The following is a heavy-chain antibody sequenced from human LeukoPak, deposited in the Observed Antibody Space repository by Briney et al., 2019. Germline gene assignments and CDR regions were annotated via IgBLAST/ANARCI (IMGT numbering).Heavy chain of an antibody. Sequence: SETLSLTCAVYGGSFSGYYWSWIRQPPGKGLEWIGEINHSGSTNYNPSLKSRVTISVDTSKNQFSLKLSSVTAADTAVYYCARDQGYGSSCFDYWGQGTLVTVSS. CDR1: GGSFSGYY. V-gene: IGHV4-34*01. J-gene: IGHJ4*02. CDR3: ARDQGYGSSCFDY. CDR2: INHSGST. D-gene: IGHD6-13*01.